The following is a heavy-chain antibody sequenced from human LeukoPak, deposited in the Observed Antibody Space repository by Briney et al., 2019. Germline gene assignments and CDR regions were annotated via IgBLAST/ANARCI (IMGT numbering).Heavy chain of an antibody. Sequence: SETLSLTCAVSGGSISSGGYYWSWIRQLTGKGLEWIGHIFYSGSTYNNPSLKSRVTISVDTSKNQFSLKLSSVTAADTAVYYCARGDYGDGPNYCGQGTLVTVSS. CDR2: IFYSGST. V-gene: IGHV4-31*11. D-gene: IGHD4-17*01. CDR3: ARGDYGDGPNY. CDR1: GGSISSGGYY. J-gene: IGHJ4*02.